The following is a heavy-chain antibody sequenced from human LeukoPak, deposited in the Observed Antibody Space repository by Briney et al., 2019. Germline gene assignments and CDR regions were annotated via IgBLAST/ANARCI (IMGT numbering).Heavy chain of an antibody. V-gene: IGHV4-59*11. Sequence: SETLSLTCTVPGGSISSHYWSWFRQTPGERPEWIAFIYYSGTTNYNPSLKGRVTISIDSSKNQFSLKLSSVTAADTAIYYCARGTGFYDSSGHYYWGYFDSWGQGTLVPVSS. CDR3: ARGTGFYDSSGHYYWGYFDS. CDR2: IYYSGTT. J-gene: IGHJ4*02. CDR1: GGSISSHY. D-gene: IGHD3-22*01.